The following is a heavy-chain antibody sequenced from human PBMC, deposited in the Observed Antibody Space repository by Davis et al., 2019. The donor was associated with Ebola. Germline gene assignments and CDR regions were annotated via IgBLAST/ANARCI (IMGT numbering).Heavy chain of an antibody. CDR1: GGSFSGYY. Sequence: MPSETLSLTCAVYGGSFSGYYWSWIRQPPGKGLEWIGEINHSGSTNYNPSLKSRVTVSVDTSKNQFSLKLSSVTAADTAVYYCARGDYGDFIWGYGMDVWGQGTTVTVSS. V-gene: IGHV4-34*01. J-gene: IGHJ6*02. CDR3: ARGDYGDFIWGYGMDV. CDR2: INHSGST. D-gene: IGHD4-17*01.